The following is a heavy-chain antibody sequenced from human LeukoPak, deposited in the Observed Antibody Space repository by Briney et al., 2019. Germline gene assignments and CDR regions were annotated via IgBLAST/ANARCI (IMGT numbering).Heavy chain of an antibody. J-gene: IGHJ6*03. Sequence: GGSLRLSCAASGFTFSSYAMHWVRQAPGKGLEWVAFIRYDGNNKQYGDSVKGRFTISRDNSKNTLYLEMNSVRTEDTAVYYCAKDERVILTNMDVWGKGTTV. V-gene: IGHV3-30*02. CDR1: GFTFSSYA. D-gene: IGHD3-9*01. CDR2: IRYDGNNK. CDR3: AKDERVILTNMDV.